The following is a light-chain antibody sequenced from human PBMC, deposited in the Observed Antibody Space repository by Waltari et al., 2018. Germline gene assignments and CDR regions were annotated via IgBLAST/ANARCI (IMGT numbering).Light chain of an antibody. V-gene: IGLV2-8*01. CDR3: SSYAGRNTL. CDR2: GVS. J-gene: IGLJ2*01. CDR1: SSDVGVYNY. Sequence: QSALTQPPSASGAPGQSVTIPFTGTSSDVGVYNYVSWYQQHPGEAPKLLIYGVSKRPSGVPDRFSGSKSGNTASLTISGLQAEDEGDYYCSSYAGRNTLFGGGTKLTVL.